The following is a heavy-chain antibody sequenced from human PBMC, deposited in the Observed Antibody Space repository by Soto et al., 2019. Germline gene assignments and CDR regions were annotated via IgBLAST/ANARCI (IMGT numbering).Heavy chain of an antibody. CDR3: VRLDILTGYSAPRGMDV. D-gene: IGHD3-9*01. V-gene: IGHV3-15*07. J-gene: IGHJ6*02. CDR2: IKSKTDGGTT. CDR1: GFTFSNAW. Sequence: GVSLRLSFAASGFTFSNAWMNWVRQAPGKGLEWVGRIKSKTDGGTTDYAAPVKGRFTISRDDSKNTLYLQMNSLKTEDTAVYYCVRLDILTGYSAPRGMDVWGQGTTVTVSS.